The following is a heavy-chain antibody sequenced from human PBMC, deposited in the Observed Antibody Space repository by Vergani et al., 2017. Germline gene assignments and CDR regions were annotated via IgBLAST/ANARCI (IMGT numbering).Heavy chain of an antibody. Sequence: QVQLVQSGAEVKKPGASVKVSCKASGYTFTGYYMHWVRQAPGQGLEWMGGFDPEDGETIYAQKFQGRVTMTEDTSTDTAYMELSSLRSEDTAVYYCATGAVGEFDYWGQGTLVTVSS. J-gene: IGHJ4*02. CDR3: ATGAVGEFDY. CDR2: FDPEDGET. V-gene: IGHV1-24*01. CDR1: GYTFTGYY. D-gene: IGHD1-26*01.